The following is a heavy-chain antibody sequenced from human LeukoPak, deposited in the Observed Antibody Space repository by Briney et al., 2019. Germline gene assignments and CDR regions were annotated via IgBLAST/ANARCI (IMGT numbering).Heavy chain of an antibody. Sequence: GGSLTLSCAASGFTFSDYYLNWIRQAPAKGLEGLSYISSRGTTINYADSVKGRFTISRDNAKSSVYLQMNSLRAEDTAVYYCARQSAWSDPLDYWGQGILVTVSS. D-gene: IGHD1-1*01. CDR2: ISSRGTTI. CDR1: GFTFSDYY. J-gene: IGHJ4*02. CDR3: ARQSAWSDPLDY. V-gene: IGHV3-11*04.